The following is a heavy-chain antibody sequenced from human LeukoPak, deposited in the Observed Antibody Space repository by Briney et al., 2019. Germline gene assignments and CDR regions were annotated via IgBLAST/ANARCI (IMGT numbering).Heavy chain of an antibody. D-gene: IGHD3-10*01. CDR3: ARDGYYYGSGSSY. J-gene: IGHJ4*02. CDR2: IKQDGSEK. Sequence: GGSLRLSCAASGFTFSSYWMSWVRQAPEKGLEWVANIKQDGSEKYYVDSVKGRFTISRDNAKNSLYLQMNSLGAEDTAVYYCARDGYYYGSGSSYWGQGTLVTVSS. V-gene: IGHV3-7*01. CDR1: GFTFSSYW.